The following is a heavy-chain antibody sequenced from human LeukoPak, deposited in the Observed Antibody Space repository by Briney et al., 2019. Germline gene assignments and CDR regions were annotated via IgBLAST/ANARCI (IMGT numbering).Heavy chain of an antibody. V-gene: IGHV3-30-3*01. CDR3: ARATDGDYGPRYYYYGMDV. J-gene: IGHJ6*04. Sequence: GGSLRLSCAASGFTFSSYAMDWVRQAPGKGLEWVAVISYDGSNKYYADSVKGRFTISRDNSKNTLYLQMNSLRAEDTAVYYCARATDGDYGPRYYYYGMDVWGEGTTVTVSS. CDR1: GFTFSSYA. D-gene: IGHD4-17*01. CDR2: ISYDGSNK.